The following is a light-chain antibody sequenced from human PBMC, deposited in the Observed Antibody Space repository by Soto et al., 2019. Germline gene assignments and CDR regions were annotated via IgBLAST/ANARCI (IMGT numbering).Light chain of an antibody. J-gene: IGLJ1*01. CDR2: DVT. Sequence: QSALTQPASVSGSPGQSITIPCTGTSNDIGGYNYVSWYRQFPGKAPKLIIDDVTNRPSGVSFRFAGSKSVNTASLTISGLQAEDEAGYHCSSYSSTSTRRLFGAGTELTVL. V-gene: IGLV2-14*03. CDR3: SSYSSTSTRRL. CDR1: SNDIGGYNY.